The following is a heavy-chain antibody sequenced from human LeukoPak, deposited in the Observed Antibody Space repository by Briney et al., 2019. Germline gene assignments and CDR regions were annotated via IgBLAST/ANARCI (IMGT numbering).Heavy chain of an antibody. CDR1: GYTFTSYY. J-gene: IGHJ6*04. Sequence: ASVKVSCKASGYTFTSYYMHWVRQAPGQGLEWMGIINPSGGSTSYAQKFQGGVTMTRDTSTSTVYMELSSLRSEDTAVYYCARDLVSNYYYYGMDVWGKGTTVTVSS. V-gene: IGHV1-46*01. CDR3: ARDLVSNYYYYGMDV. CDR2: INPSGGST.